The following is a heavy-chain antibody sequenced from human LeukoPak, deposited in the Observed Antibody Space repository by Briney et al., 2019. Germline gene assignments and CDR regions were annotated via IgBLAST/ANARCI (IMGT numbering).Heavy chain of an antibody. CDR1: GGSVSGYY. CDR3: ARDGYGMDV. CDR2: INHSGST. J-gene: IGHJ6*02. Sequence: SETLSLTCAVYGGSVSGYYWSWIRQPPGKGLEWIGEINHSGSTNYNPSLKSRVTISVDTSKNQFSLKLSSVTAADTAVYYCARDGYGMDVWGQGTTVTVSS. V-gene: IGHV4-34*01.